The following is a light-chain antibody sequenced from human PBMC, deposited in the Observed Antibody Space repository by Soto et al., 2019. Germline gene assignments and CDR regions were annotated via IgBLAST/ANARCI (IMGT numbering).Light chain of an antibody. Sequence: EIVMTQSPATLSVSPGDTATLSCRASQRVSSHLAWYQQKPGQAPRLLLYGASTRATGIPVRFSGSGSGTDFTLTISSLEPEDFAVYYCQQRSNWPPVTFGQGTRLEIK. V-gene: IGKV3-11*01. CDR1: QRVSSH. CDR2: GAS. J-gene: IGKJ5*01. CDR3: QQRSNWPPVT.